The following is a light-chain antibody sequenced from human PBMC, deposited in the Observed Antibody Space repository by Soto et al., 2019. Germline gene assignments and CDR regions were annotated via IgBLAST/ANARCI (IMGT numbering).Light chain of an antibody. CDR1: QSVTTQ. J-gene: IGKJ1*01. CDR3: QQYGSSPRT. V-gene: IGKV3-20*01. CDR2: GAS. Sequence: IVVTQSPCTLSLSTGERATLSCRASQSVTTQLAWYQQKPGQAPRLIIHGASSRATGVPDRITGSGSGTDFTLSISRLEPEDFAVYYCQQYGSSPRTFGQGTKVDIK.